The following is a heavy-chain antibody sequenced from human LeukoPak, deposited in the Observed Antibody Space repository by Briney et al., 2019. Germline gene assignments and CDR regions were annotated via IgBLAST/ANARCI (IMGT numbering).Heavy chain of an antibody. V-gene: IGHV4-39*01. D-gene: IGHD3-10*01. CDR2: IYYGGST. J-gene: IGHJ4*02. CDR1: GGSLSGSSYY. Sequence: PSETLSLTCTVSGGSLSGSSYYWGWIRQPPGKGLEWIGSIYYGGSTYYNPSLKSRVTISVDTSKNQFSLKLNSVTATDTAVYNCARHYGPWGQGTLVTVSS. CDR3: ARHYGP.